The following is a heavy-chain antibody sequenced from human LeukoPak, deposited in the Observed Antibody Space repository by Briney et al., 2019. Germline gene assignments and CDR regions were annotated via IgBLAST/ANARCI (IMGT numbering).Heavy chain of an antibody. CDR3: ARGPLRYDFCSRYYYYYMDV. CDR2: MNPNSGNT. D-gene: IGHD3-3*01. CDR1: GYTFTSYD. V-gene: IGHV1-8*01. J-gene: IGHJ6*03. Sequence: ASVKVSCKASGYTFTSYDINWVRQATGQGLERMGWMNPNSGNTGYAQKFQGRVTMTRNISISTAYMELSSLRSEDTAVYYCARGPLRYDFCSRYYYYYMDVWGKGTTVTVSS.